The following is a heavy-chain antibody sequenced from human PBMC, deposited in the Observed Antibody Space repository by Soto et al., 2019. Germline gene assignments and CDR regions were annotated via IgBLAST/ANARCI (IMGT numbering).Heavy chain of an antibody. D-gene: IGHD2-15*01. CDR3: AKHHRVAFDAFDI. Sequence: GGSLRLSCAASGFTFSSYAMSWVRQAPGKGLEWVSAISGSGGSTYYADSVKGRFTISRDNSKNTLYLQMNSLRAEYTAVYYCAKHHRVAFDAFDIWGQGTMVTVSS. V-gene: IGHV3-23*01. CDR2: ISGSGGST. J-gene: IGHJ3*02. CDR1: GFTFSSYA.